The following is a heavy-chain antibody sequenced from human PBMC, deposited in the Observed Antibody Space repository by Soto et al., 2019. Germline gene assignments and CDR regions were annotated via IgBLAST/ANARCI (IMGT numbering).Heavy chain of an antibody. CDR2: IWYDGSNK. V-gene: IGHV3-33*01. CDR1: GFTFSSYG. Sequence: GGSLRLSCAASGFTFSSYGMHWVRQAPGKGLEWVAVIWYDGSNKYYANSVKGRFTISRENSKNTLYLQMNSLRAEDTAVYYCARDQSAEGFWSGYSAGYWGQGTLVTVSS. J-gene: IGHJ4*02. D-gene: IGHD3-3*01. CDR3: ARDQSAEGFWSGYSAGY.